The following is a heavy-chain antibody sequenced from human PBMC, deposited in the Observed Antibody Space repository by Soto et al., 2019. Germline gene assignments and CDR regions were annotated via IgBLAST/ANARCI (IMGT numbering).Heavy chain of an antibody. CDR2: ISAYNGNT. V-gene: IGHV1-18*01. D-gene: IGHD2-15*01. CDR3: ARESAGYCSGGSCYLGGDY. CDR1: GYTFTSYG. Sequence: QVQLVQSGAEVKKPGASVKVSCKASGYTFTSYGISWVRQAPGQGLEWMGWISAYNGNTNYAQKLQGRVTMTTDTSTSTAYMELRSLRSDDTAVYYCARESAGYCSGGSCYLGGDYWGQGTLVTVSS. J-gene: IGHJ4*02.